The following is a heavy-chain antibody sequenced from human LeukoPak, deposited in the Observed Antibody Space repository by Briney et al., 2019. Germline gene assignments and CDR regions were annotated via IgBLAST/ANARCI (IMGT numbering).Heavy chain of an antibody. CDR3: ARGRGYCSSTSCYAGWFDP. CDR2: INHSGST. J-gene: IGHJ5*02. V-gene: IGHV4-34*01. CDR1: GGSFSGYY. Sequence: PSETLSLTCAVYGGSFSGYYWSWVRQPPGKGLEWIGEINHSGSTNYNPSLKGRVTISVDTSKNQFSLKLSSVTAADTAVYYCARGRGYCSSTSCYAGWFDPWGQGTLVTVSS. D-gene: IGHD2-2*01.